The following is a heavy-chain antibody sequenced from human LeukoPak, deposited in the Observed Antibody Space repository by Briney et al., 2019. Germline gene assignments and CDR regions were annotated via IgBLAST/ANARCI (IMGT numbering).Heavy chain of an antibody. CDR2: MNPNSGNT. V-gene: IGHV1-8*01. D-gene: IGHD3-22*01. CDR3: ARDRDYYDSSGYPGIFDY. CDR1: GYTFTSYD. J-gene: IGHJ4*02. Sequence: ASVKVSCKASGYTFTSYDINWVRQATGQGLEWMGWMNPNSGNTGYAQKFQGRVTMTRNTSISTAYMELSSLRSEDTAVYYCARDRDYYDSSGYPGIFDYWGQGTLVTVSS.